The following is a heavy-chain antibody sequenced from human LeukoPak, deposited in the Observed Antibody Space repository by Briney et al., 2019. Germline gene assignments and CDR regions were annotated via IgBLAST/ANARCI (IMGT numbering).Heavy chain of an antibody. D-gene: IGHD2-2*01. Sequence: ASVKVSCKVSGYTLTELSMHWVRQAPGKGLEWMGGFDPEDGETIYAQKFQGRVTMTEDTSTDTAYMELSSLRSEDTAVYYCATAVYCSSTSCRFDYWGQGTLVTVSS. V-gene: IGHV1-24*01. CDR2: FDPEDGET. CDR1: GYTLTELS. J-gene: IGHJ4*02. CDR3: ATAVYCSSTSCRFDY.